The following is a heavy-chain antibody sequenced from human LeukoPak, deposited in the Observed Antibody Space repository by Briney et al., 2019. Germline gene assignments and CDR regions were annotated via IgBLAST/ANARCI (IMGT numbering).Heavy chain of an antibody. CDR2: TWNHGNDQ. V-gene: IGHV3-30*02. CDR1: GFSFSSYN. J-gene: IGHJ4*02. Sequence: GGSLRLSCAASGFSFSSYNMHWVRQAPGKGLEWVGFTWNHGNDQDYADSVKGRFTISRDNSKNTLYLQMNSLRAEDTAVYYCARDRYSGSFLGIFDYWGQGTLVTVSS. CDR3: ARDRYSGSFLGIFDY. D-gene: IGHD1-26*01.